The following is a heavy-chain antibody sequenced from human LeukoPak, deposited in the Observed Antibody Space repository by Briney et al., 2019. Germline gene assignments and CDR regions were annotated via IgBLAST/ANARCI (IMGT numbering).Heavy chain of an antibody. Sequence: NPSETLSLTCAVYGGSFSGYYWSWIRQPPGKGLEWIGEINHSGSTNYNPSLKSRVTISVDTSKNQFSLKLSSVTAADTAVYYCAREDSSGYPTLDYWGQGTLVTVSS. CDR3: AREDSSGYPTLDY. J-gene: IGHJ4*02. CDR2: INHSGST. V-gene: IGHV4-34*01. D-gene: IGHD3-22*01. CDR1: GGSFSGYY.